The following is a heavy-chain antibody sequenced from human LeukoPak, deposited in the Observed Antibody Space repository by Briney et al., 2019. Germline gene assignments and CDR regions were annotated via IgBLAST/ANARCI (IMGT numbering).Heavy chain of an antibody. CDR2: IIPILGIA. CDR3: ARSGYSYGQGAFDI. D-gene: IGHD5-18*01. J-gene: IGHJ3*02. Sequence: SVKVSCKASGCTFSSYAISWVRQAPGQGLEWMGRIIPILGIANCAQKFQGRVTITADKSTSTAYMELSSLRSEDTAVYYCARSGYSYGQGAFDIWGQGTMVTVSS. V-gene: IGHV1-69*04. CDR1: GCTFSSYA.